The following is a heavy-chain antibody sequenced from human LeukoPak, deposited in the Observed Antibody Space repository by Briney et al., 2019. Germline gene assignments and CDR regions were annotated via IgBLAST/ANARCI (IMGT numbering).Heavy chain of an antibody. CDR1: GGSISSYY. D-gene: IGHD6-13*01. Sequence: SETLSLTCTVSGGSISSYYWSWIRQPPGKGLEWIGYIYYSGSTNYNPSLKSRVTISVDTSKNQFSLKLSSVTAADTAVYYCARDPSIAAAVNWFDPWGQGTLVTVSS. CDR3: ARDPSIAAAVNWFDP. J-gene: IGHJ5*02. V-gene: IGHV4-59*12. CDR2: IYYSGST.